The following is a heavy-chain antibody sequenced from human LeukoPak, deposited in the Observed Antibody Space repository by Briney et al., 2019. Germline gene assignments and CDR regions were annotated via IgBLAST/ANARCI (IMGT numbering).Heavy chain of an antibody. CDR2: ISRGGRTV. CDR3: AKGSRGYYDSSGYLDY. J-gene: IGHJ4*02. CDR1: GFTFSNYE. Sequence: PGGSLRLSCAASGFTFSNYEMNWVRQAPGKGLDWVAYISRGGRTVDYADSVKGRFTISRDSAKNALYLQMNSLRAEDTAVYYCAKGSRGYYDSSGYLDYWGQGTLVTVSS. D-gene: IGHD3-22*01. V-gene: IGHV3-48*03.